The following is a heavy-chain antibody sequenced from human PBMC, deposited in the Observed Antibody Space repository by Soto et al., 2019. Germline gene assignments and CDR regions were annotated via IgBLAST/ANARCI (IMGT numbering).Heavy chain of an antibody. V-gene: IGHV4-31*03. CDR2: IYYSGST. Sequence: SAPQSLTCTVSGGSISSGGYYWSWIRQHPGEGLEWIWYIYYSGSTYYNPSLKSRVTISVDTSKNQFSLKLSSVTAADTAVYYCARALYTGYCSSTSCYRVSNWFDPWDQGTLVTVSS. D-gene: IGHD2-2*02. CDR1: GGSISSGGYY. J-gene: IGHJ5*02. CDR3: ARALYTGYCSSTSCYRVSNWFDP.